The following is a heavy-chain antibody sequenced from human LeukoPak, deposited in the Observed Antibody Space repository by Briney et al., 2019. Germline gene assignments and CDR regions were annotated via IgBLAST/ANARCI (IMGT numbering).Heavy chain of an antibody. CDR3: ARAPRSYYMDV. Sequence: GGSLRPSCAASGFTFSSYEMNWVPRAPGKGLEWVSYISSSGSTIYYADPVKGRFTISRDNAKNSLYLQMNSLRAEDTAVYYCARAPRSYYMDVWGKGTTVTVSS. J-gene: IGHJ6*03. CDR2: ISSSGSTI. V-gene: IGHV3-48*03. CDR1: GFTFSSYE.